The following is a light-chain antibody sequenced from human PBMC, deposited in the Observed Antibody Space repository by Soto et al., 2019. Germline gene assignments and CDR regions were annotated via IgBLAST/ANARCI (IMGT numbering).Light chain of an antibody. Sequence: QSALTQPASVSGSPGQSITISCTGTSSDVGGYNYVSWYQQHPGKAPKLMICEVSNRPSGVSNRFSGSKSGNTASLTISRLQAEDEADYYCSSYTSSSTLVFGTGTKLTVL. CDR1: SSDVGGYNY. V-gene: IGLV2-14*01. J-gene: IGLJ1*01. CDR3: SSYTSSSTLV. CDR2: EVS.